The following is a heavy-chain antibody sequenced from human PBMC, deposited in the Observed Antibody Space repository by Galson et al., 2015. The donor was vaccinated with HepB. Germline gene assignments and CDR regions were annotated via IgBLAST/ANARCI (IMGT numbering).Heavy chain of an antibody. V-gene: IGHV3-11*04. D-gene: IGHD2-2*01. CDR2: ISSSGSTI. Sequence: SLRLSCAASGFTFSNAWMSWARQAPGKGLEWVSYISSSGSTIYYADSVKGRFTISRDNAKNSLYLQMNSLRAEDTAVYYCATYCSSTSCYAGYYYYGMDVWGQGTTVTVSS. CDR3: ATYCSSTSCYAGYYYYGMDV. J-gene: IGHJ6*02. CDR1: GFTFSNAW.